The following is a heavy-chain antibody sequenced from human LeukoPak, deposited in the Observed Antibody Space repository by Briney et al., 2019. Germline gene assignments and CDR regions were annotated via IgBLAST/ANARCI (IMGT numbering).Heavy chain of an antibody. CDR2: IDHGGAT. D-gene: IGHD2-15*01. CDR1: GFAVSNTY. Sequence: GGSLRLSCAASGFAVSNTYLNWGRQAPGKGLEWVSIIDHGGATFYTDSVKGRFSISRDNSKNALYLLMNNVKTEDTAVYLCARGGVRGGFGIWGQGTMVAVSS. J-gene: IGHJ3*02. CDR3: ARGGVRGGFGI. V-gene: IGHV3-66*01.